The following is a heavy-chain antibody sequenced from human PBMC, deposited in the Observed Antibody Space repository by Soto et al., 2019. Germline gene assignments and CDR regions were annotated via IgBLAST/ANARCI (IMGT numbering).Heavy chain of an antibody. D-gene: IGHD2-21*02. CDR3: ARDTVVVGGDPKNAFDI. J-gene: IGHJ3*02. Sequence: AWGFLRLSRAAPWFTISDHDMSWIRPAPGKVVEWVSSISSSSSYIYYADSVKGRFTISRDNAKNSLYLQMNSLRAEDTAVYYCARDTVVVGGDPKNAFDIWGQGTMVTVSS. V-gene: IGHV3-11*06. CDR2: ISSSSSYI. CDR1: WFTISDHD.